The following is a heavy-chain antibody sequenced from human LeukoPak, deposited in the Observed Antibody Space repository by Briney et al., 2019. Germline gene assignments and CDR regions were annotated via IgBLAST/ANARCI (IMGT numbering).Heavy chain of an antibody. D-gene: IGHD3-3*01. V-gene: IGHV4-34*01. CDR2: INHSGST. CDR1: GGSFSGYY. J-gene: IGHJ4*02. CDR3: ARGIWSGYYVY. Sequence: SETLSLTCAVYGGSFSGYYWSWIRQPPGKGLEWIGEINHSGSTNYNPSLKSRVTISVDTSKNRFSLKLSSVTAADTAVYYCARGIWSGYYVYWGQGTLVTVSS.